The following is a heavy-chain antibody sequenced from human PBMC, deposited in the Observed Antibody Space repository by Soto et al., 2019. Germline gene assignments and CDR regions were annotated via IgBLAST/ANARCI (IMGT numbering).Heavy chain of an antibody. Sequence: SVKVSCKASGFTFISSAVQWVRQARGQRLEWIGWIVVGSGNTNYAQKFQERVTITRDMSTSTAYMELSSLRSEDTAVYYCAAPVWFGELLGDYYYYGMDVWGQGTTVTVSS. CDR1: GFTFISSA. V-gene: IGHV1-58*01. CDR3: AAPVWFGELLGDYYYYGMDV. CDR2: IVVGSGNT. J-gene: IGHJ6*02. D-gene: IGHD3-10*01.